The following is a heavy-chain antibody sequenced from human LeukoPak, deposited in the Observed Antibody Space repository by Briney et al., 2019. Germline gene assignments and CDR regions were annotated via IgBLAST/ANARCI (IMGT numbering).Heavy chain of an antibody. D-gene: IGHD3-10*01. Sequence: GGSLRLSCASSGFTFSSYSMNWVRQAPGKGLERVSSISSSSSYIYYADSVKGRFTISRDNAKNSPYLQMNSLRAEDTAVYYCVRALSTYYYGSGSYNAFDIWGQGTMVTVSS. CDR1: GFTFSSYS. J-gene: IGHJ3*02. CDR2: ISSSSSYI. CDR3: VRALSTYYYGSGSYNAFDI. V-gene: IGHV3-21*01.